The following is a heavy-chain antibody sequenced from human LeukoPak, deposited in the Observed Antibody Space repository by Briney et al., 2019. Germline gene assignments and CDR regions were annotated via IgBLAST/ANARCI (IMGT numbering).Heavy chain of an antibody. CDR2: IYFSGST. CDR3: ARAVISFGGVIAKGFDC. D-gene: IGHD3-16*02. CDR1: GGSISTYH. Sequence: SETLSLTCTVSGGSISTYHWSWIRQPPGKGPEWIGYIYFSGSTDYSPSLKSRVTMSADTSMNQFSLNLSSVTAADTAIYYCARAVISFGGVIAKGFDCWGQGTLVTVSS. V-gene: IGHV4-59*01. J-gene: IGHJ4*02.